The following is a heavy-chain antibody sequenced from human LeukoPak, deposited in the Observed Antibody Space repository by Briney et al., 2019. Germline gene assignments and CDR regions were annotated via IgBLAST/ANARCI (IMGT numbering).Heavy chain of an antibody. CDR2: INAGNGNT. V-gene: IGHV1-3*01. CDR1: GYTLTSYA. CDR3: ARDEITMVRGVTNGMDV. D-gene: IGHD3-10*01. Sequence: RWASVKVSCKASGYTLTSYAMHWVRQAPGQRLEWMGWINAGNGNTKYSQKFQGRVTITRDTSASTAYMELSSLRSEDTAVYYCARDEITMVRGVTNGMDVWGKGTTVTVSS. J-gene: IGHJ6*04.